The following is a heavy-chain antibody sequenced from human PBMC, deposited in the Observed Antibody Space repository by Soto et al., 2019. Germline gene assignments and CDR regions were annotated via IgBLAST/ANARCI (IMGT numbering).Heavy chain of an antibody. V-gene: IGHV3-23*01. CDR2: ISGSGGST. Sequence: GXSRRRRGAASGFSFSSYAMGWFRQAPWKGLEWVSAISGSGGSTYYADSVKGRFTISRDNSKNTLYLQMNSLRAEDTAVYYCAKTYYDFWSGYYPGRWGQGTLVTVYS. J-gene: IGHJ4*02. CDR1: GFSFSSYA. CDR3: AKTYYDFWSGYYPGR. D-gene: IGHD3-3*01.